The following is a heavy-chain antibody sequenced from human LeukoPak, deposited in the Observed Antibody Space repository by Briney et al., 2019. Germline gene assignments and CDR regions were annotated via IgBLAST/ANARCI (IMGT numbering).Heavy chain of an antibody. CDR3: ARHVPATIFFNWFDP. Sequence: SETLSLTCTVSGGSISSYYWSWIRQPAGKGLEWIGSIYYSGSTYYNPSLKSRVTISVDTSKNQFSLKLNSVTAADTAVYYCARHVPATIFFNWFDPWGQGILVTVSS. CDR1: GGSISSYY. V-gene: IGHV4-59*05. D-gene: IGHD5-24*01. J-gene: IGHJ5*02. CDR2: IYYSGST.